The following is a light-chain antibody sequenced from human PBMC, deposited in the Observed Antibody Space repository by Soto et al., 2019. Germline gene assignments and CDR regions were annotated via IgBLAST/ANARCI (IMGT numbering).Light chain of an antibody. Sequence: EIVLTQSPGTLSLSPGERATLSCRASQSVSSKYLAWYQQKPGQAPRVLIYVASSRATGNPARFSGSRSGTDLTRTISSLEPEDFGAYYCQQYGSSPSTFGQGTRLEIK. V-gene: IGKV3-20*01. CDR1: QSVSSKY. CDR3: QQYGSSPST. J-gene: IGKJ5*01. CDR2: VAS.